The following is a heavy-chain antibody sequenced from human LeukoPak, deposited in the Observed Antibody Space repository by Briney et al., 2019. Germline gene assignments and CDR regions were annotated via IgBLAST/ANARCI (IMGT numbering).Heavy chain of an antibody. CDR1: GGSFSSYY. Sequence: SETLSLTCAVYGGSFSSYYWSWIRQPPGKGLEWIGEINHSGSTNYNPSLKSRVTMSVDTSKNQFSLKLSSVTAVDTAVYYCARRAPMFSYFDYWGQGTLVTVSS. CDR3: ARRAPMFSYFDY. CDR2: INHSGST. J-gene: IGHJ4*02. D-gene: IGHD3-10*02. V-gene: IGHV4-34*01.